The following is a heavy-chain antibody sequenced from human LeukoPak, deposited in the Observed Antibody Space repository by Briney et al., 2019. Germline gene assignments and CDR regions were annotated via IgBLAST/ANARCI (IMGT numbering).Heavy chain of an antibody. CDR1: GGSFSGYY. V-gene: IGHV4-34*01. CDR2: INHSGST. CDR3: ARGHRWGYCSSISCSHWFDP. J-gene: IGHJ5*02. Sequence: SETLSLTCAVYGGSFSGYYWSWIRQPPGKGLEWIGEINHSGSTNYNPSLKSRVTISVDTSKNQFSLKLSSVTAADTAVYYCARGHRWGYCSSISCSHWFDPWGQGTLVTVSS. D-gene: IGHD2-2*01.